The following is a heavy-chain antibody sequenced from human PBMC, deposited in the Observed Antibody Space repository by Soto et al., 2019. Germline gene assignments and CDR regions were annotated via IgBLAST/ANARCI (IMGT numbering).Heavy chain of an antibody. CDR3: ARDRVVYAITHYYYYGMDV. CDR2: IYHSGST. D-gene: IGHD2-8*02. Sequence: PSETLSLTCAVSGYSISSGYYWGWIRRPPGKGLEWIGSIYHSGSTYYNPSLKSRVTISVDTSKNQFSLKLSSVTAADTAVYYCARDRVVYAITHYYYYGMDVWGQGTTVTVSS. V-gene: IGHV4-38-2*02. J-gene: IGHJ6*02. CDR1: GYSISSGYY.